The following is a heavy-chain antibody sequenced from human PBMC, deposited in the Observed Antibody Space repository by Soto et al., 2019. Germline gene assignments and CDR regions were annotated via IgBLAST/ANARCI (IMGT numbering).Heavy chain of an antibody. CDR3: ARHSRGSVDS. V-gene: IGHV4-39*01. Sequence: SETLSLTCTVSGGSISSSSHSWGWIRQPPGKGLEWIGTIYYSGTTYYKPSLKSRVTISVDTSKNQFSLKLSFVPAADTAVYYCARHSRGSVDSWGQGTLVTVSS. D-gene: IGHD6-19*01. CDR1: GGSISSSSHS. J-gene: IGHJ4*02. CDR2: IYYSGTT.